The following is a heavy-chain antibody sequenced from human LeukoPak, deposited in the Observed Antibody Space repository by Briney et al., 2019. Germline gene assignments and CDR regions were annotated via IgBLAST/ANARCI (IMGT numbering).Heavy chain of an antibody. D-gene: IGHD3-22*01. CDR2: ISGSGGST. CDR3: AKAGYYYDSSGPRNWFDP. V-gene: IGHV3-23*01. J-gene: IGHJ5*02. Sequence: GGSLRLSCAASGFTFSSYSMNWVRQAPGKGLEWVSAISGSGGSTYYADSVKGRFTISRDNSKNTLYLQMNSLRAEDTAVYYCAKAGYYYDSSGPRNWFDPWGQGTLVTVSS. CDR1: GFTFSSYS.